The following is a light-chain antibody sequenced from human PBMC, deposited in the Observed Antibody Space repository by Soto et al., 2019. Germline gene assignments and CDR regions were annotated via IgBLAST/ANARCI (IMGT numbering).Light chain of an antibody. V-gene: IGKV3-15*01. CDR1: QSVLSN. J-gene: IGKJ1*01. CDR3: QQYNDWPRT. Sequence: EIVMTQSPATLSVSPGERATLSCRASQSVLSNLAWYQQKPGQAPRVLIYGASTRATGIPARFSGSGSGTEFTLTISSLQSEDFAVYYCQQYNDWPRTFGQGTKVEIK. CDR2: GAS.